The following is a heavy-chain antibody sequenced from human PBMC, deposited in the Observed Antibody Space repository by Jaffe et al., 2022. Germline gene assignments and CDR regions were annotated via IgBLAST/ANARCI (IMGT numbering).Heavy chain of an antibody. J-gene: IGHJ4*02. CDR2: INSDGSST. V-gene: IGHV3-74*01. Sequence: EVQLVESGGGLVQPGGSLRLSCAASGFTFSSYWMHWVRQAPGKGLVWVSRINSDGSSTSYADSVKGRFTISRDNAKNTLYLQMNSLRAEDTAVYYCARDKFMVRGVIMYYFDYWGQGTLVTVSS. CDR3: ARDKFMVRGVIMYYFDY. D-gene: IGHD3-10*01. CDR1: GFTFSSYW.